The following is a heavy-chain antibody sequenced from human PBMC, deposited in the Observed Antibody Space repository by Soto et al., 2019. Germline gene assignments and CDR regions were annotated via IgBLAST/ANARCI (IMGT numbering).Heavy chain of an antibody. D-gene: IGHD5-12*01. V-gene: IGHV3-74*01. CDR3: AGGVATLLA. CDR2: INSDGSTT. Sequence: EVQLVESGGGLVQPGGSLSLSCAASGFTFSTYWMHWVRQVPGKGLVWVARINSDGSTTSYADSVKGRFTISRDNAKNPLFLPMNSLRAEDTAVYYCAGGVATLLAWGQGTLVTVSS. CDR1: GFTFSTYW. J-gene: IGHJ5*02.